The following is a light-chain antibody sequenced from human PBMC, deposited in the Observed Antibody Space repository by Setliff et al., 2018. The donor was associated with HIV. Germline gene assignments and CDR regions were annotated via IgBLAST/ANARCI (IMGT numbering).Light chain of an antibody. CDR1: SSNIRAGYD. CDR3: QSYDSSLSGSNV. Sequence: QSVLTQPPSVSGAPGQRVTISCTGSSSNIRAGYDVHWYQQLPGTAPKLLIYGNNNRPSGVPDRFSGSKSGTSASLAITGLKAEDEADYYCQSYDSSLSGSNVFGTGTKVTVL. V-gene: IGLV1-40*01. J-gene: IGLJ1*01. CDR2: GNN.